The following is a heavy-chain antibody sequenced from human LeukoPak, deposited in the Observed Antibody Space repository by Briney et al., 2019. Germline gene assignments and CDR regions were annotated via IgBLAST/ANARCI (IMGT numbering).Heavy chain of an antibody. Sequence: ASVKVSCKASGYTFTSYGISWLRQAPGQGLEWMGWISAYNGNTNYAQKLQGRVTMTTDTSPSTAYMELRSLRSDDTAVYYCARDRLVGGIAVAGIDYWGQGTLVTVSS. J-gene: IGHJ4*02. V-gene: IGHV1-18*01. D-gene: IGHD6-19*01. CDR2: ISAYNGNT. CDR3: ARDRLVGGIAVAGIDY. CDR1: GYTFTSYG.